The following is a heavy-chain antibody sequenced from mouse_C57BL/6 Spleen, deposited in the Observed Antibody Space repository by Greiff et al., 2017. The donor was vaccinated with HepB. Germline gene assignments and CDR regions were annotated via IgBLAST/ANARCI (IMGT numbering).Heavy chain of an antibody. CDR2: IYPGDGDT. D-gene: IGHD1-1*01. V-gene: IGHV1-82*01. CDR3: ARDRGDYGSSVDWYFDV. CDR1: GYAFSSSW. Sequence: VQLQQSGPELVKPGASVKISCKASGYAFSSSWMNWVKQRPGKGLEWIGRIYPGDGDTNYNGKFTGKATLTADKSSSTAYMQLSSLTSEDSAVYFCARDRGDYGSSVDWYFDVWGTGTTVTVSS. J-gene: IGHJ1*03.